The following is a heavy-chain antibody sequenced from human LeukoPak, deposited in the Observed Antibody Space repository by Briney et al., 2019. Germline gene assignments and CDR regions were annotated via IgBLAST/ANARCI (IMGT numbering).Heavy chain of an antibody. CDR1: GYSFTSYW. CDR2: IYPGDSDT. J-gene: IGHJ5*02. V-gene: IGHV5-51*01. CDR3: ARLGDPYYYDSSGYYWFDP. Sequence: GESLKISFKGSGYSFTSYWIGWVRQMPGKGLEWMGIIYPGDSDTRYSPSFQGQVTISADKSISTAYLQWSSLKASDTAMYYCARLGDPYYYDSSGYYWFDPWGRGTLVTVSS. D-gene: IGHD3-22*01.